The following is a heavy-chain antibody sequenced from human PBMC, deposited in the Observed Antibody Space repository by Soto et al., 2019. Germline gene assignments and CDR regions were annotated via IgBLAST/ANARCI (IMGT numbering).Heavy chain of an antibody. Sequence: GDSLRNSCKGSGYSFTSYWIGWVRQMPGKGLEWMGIIYPGDSDTRYSPSFQGQVTISADKSISTAYLQWSSLKASDTAMYYCARHSYCSSTSCYNADYYYYGMDVWGQGTTVTVSS. CDR3: ARHSYCSSTSCYNADYYYYGMDV. J-gene: IGHJ6*02. D-gene: IGHD2-2*02. V-gene: IGHV5-51*01. CDR1: GYSFTSYW. CDR2: IYPGDSDT.